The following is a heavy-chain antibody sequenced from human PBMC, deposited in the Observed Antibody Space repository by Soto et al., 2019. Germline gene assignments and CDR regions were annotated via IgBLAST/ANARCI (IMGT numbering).Heavy chain of an antibody. D-gene: IGHD3-22*01. Sequence: GGSLRLSCAASGFTFSSYAMHWVRQAPGKGLEWVAVISYDGSNKYYADSVKGRFTISRDNSKNTLYLQMNSLRAEDTAVYYCAVDYYDSSGYPCWGQGTLVTVSS. V-gene: IGHV3-30-3*01. CDR1: GFTFSSYA. CDR2: ISYDGSNK. J-gene: IGHJ4*02. CDR3: AVDYYDSSGYPC.